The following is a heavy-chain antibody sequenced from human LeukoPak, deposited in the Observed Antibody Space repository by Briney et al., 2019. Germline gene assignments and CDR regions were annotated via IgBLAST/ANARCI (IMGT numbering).Heavy chain of an antibody. D-gene: IGHD1-7*01. CDR2: IYHSGST. CDR3: AESGTTAVGVCDI. V-gene: IGHV4-4*01. J-gene: IGHJ3*02. CDR1: GFIFSSYW. Sequence: GSLRLSCAASGFIFSSYWMSWVRQLPGKGLEWIGEIYHSGSTNYNPSLKSRVTISVVKSKNQFSLKLSSVTAADTAVYFCAESGTTAVGVCDIWGQGTMVTVSS.